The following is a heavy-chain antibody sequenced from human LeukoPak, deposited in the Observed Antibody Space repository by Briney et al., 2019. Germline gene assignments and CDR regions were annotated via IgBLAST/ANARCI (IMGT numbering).Heavy chain of an antibody. CDR3: ARDIAVAGTSEVDYYYYGMDV. CDR1: GFTFSSYS. V-gene: IGHV3-21*01. J-gene: IGHJ6*02. Sequence: GGSLRLSCAASGFTFSSYSMNWVRQAPGKGLEWVSSISSSSSYIYYADSVKGRFTISRDNAKNSLYLQMNSLRAEDTAVYYCARDIAVAGTSEVDYYYYGMDVWGQGTTVTVSS. D-gene: IGHD6-19*01. CDR2: ISSSSSYI.